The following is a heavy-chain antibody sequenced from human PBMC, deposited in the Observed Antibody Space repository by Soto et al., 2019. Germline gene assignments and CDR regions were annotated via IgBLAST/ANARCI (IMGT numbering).Heavy chain of an antibody. CDR2: ISRDGGAT. V-gene: IGHV3-23*01. J-gene: IGHJ6*02. CDR3: AKVSILTESYHYYAMDF. Sequence: TGGSLRLSCAASGFTFSAYAMSWVRQAPGKGLEWVSGISRDGGATDYADSVKGRLTISRDNAKNTLFLQMNSLRAEDTAIYYCAKVSILTESYHYYAMDFWGQGTTVTLSS. D-gene: IGHD3-9*01. CDR1: GFTFSAYA.